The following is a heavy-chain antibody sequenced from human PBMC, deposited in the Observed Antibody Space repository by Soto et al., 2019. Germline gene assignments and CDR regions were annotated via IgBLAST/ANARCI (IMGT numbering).Heavy chain of an antibody. CDR3: ARDSSSSGYYYYGMDV. D-gene: IGHD6-6*01. J-gene: IGHJ6*02. CDR1: GFTFSSYG. V-gene: IGHV3-33*01. Sequence: PGGSLRLSCAASGFTFSSYGMHWVRQAPGKGLEWVAVIWYDGSNKYYADSVKGRFTISRDNSKNTLYLQMNSLGAEDTAVYYCARDSSSSGYYYYGMDVWGQGTTVTVSS. CDR2: IWYDGSNK.